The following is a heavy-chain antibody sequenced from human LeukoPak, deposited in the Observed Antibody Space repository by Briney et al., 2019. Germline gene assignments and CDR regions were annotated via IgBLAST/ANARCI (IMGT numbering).Heavy chain of an antibody. V-gene: IGHV3-7*01. Sequence: GGSLRLSCAASGFTFTNYWMSWVRQAPGKGLELVANIKQDRSEKYYVDSVKGRFTISRDNAKNSLYLQMNSLRAEDTAVYFCARERYYGSGAPKYDYWGQGTLVTVSS. J-gene: IGHJ4*02. CDR2: IKQDRSEK. CDR3: ARERYYGSGAPKYDY. D-gene: IGHD3-10*01. CDR1: GFTFTNYW.